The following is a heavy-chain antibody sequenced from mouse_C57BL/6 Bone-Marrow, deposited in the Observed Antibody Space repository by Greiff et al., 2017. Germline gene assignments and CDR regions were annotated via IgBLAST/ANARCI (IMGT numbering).Heavy chain of an antibody. Sequence: DVMLVESGGDLVKPGGSLKLSCAASGFTFSSYGMSWVRQTPDKRLEWVATISSGGSYTYYPDRVKGRFPISRDNAKNTLYLQMSSLKSEDTAMYYCARTPATDWGQGTTRTVSS. V-gene: IGHV5-6*02. CDR1: GFTFSSYG. D-gene: IGHD1-2*01. CDR2: ISSGGSYT. CDR3: ARTPATD. J-gene: IGHJ2*01.